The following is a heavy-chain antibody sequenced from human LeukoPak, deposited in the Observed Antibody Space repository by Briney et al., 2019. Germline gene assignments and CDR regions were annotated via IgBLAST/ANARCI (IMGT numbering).Heavy chain of an antibody. V-gene: IGHV4-31*03. D-gene: IGHD2-15*01. CDR1: GGSISSGGYY. J-gene: IGHJ5*02. CDR2: IYYSGST. CDR3: AREGYSSFDP. Sequence: SQTLSLTCTVSGGSISSGGYYWSWIRQHPGKGLEWIGYIYYSGSTNYNPSLKSRVTISVDTSKNQFSLKLSSVTAADTAVYYCAREGYSSFDPWGQGTLVTVSS.